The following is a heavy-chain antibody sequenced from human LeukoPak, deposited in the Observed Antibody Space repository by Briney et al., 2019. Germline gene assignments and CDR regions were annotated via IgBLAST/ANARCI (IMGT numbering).Heavy chain of an antibody. V-gene: IGHV3-48*03. J-gene: IGHJ3*02. CDR2: ISSSGSDK. CDR3: ARRTSGAFAI. CDR1: GFPFSDHE. Sequence: GGSLRLSCAASGFPFSDHERNWVRQAPGKGLEWVSYISSSGSDKYYPDSVKGRFTISRDNAKNSLYLQMNSLRAEDTAVYYCARRTSGAFAIWGQGTKVTVSS.